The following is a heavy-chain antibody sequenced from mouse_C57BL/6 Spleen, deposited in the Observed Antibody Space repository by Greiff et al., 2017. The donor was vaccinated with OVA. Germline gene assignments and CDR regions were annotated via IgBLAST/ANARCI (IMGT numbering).Heavy chain of an antibody. J-gene: IGHJ1*03. CDR1: GYTFTTYP. CDR2: FHPYNDDN. Sequence: VQLQQSGAELVKPGASVKMSCKASGYTFTTYPIEWMKQNHGKSLEWIGNFHPYNDDNKYNEKFKGKATLTVEKSSSTVYFELSRLTSDNSAVYYCASRGGLWYFAVWGTGTTVTVAS. V-gene: IGHV1-47*01. CDR3: ASRGGLWYFAV.